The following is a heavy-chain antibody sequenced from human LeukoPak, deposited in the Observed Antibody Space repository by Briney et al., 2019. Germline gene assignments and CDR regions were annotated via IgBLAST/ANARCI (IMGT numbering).Heavy chain of an antibody. CDR1: GGSFSGYY. CDR3: ARGPYYYDSSGYYYVLDY. V-gene: IGHV4-31*11. J-gene: IGHJ4*02. Sequence: PSETLSLTCAVYGGSFSGYYWSWIRQHPGKGLEWIGYIYYSGSTYYNPSLKSRVTISVDTSKNQFSLKLSSVTAADTAVYYCARGPYYYDSSGYYYVLDYWGQGTLVTVSS. CDR2: IYYSGST. D-gene: IGHD3-22*01.